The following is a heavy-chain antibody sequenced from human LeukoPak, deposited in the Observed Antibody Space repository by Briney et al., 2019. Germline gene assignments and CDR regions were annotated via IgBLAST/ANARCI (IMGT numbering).Heavy chain of an antibody. Sequence: NLGESLKISCKGFGYSFTNYWIGWVRQMPGKGLEWMGIIYPGDSDTRYSPSFQGQVTISADKSISTAYLQWSGLKASDTAMYYCARRGGVAAAGTGEFDFWGQGTLVTVSS. V-gene: IGHV5-51*01. CDR2: IYPGDSDT. CDR1: GYSFTNYW. CDR3: ARRGGVAAAGTGEFDF. J-gene: IGHJ4*02. D-gene: IGHD6-13*01.